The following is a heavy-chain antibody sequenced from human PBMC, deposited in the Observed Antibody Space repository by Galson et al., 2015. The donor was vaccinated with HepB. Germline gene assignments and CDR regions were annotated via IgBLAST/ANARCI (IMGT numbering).Heavy chain of an antibody. V-gene: IGHV4-39*01. CDR3: TRLFLAATGARVFDS. CDR2: LYHTGST. CDR1: GGSISTASNY. Sequence: SETLSLTCTVSGGSISTASNYWGWVRQPPGKGLEWIGSLYHTGSTYYNPSLKSRVTLSVDTSKNQFSLKLPSVTAADTAMYYCTRLFLAATGARVFDSWGQGTLVTVSS. J-gene: IGHJ4*02. D-gene: IGHD6-13*01.